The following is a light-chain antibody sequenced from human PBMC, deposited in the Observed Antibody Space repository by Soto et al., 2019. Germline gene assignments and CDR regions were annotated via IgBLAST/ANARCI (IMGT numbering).Light chain of an antibody. CDR1: QGITNY. Sequence: DIQMTQSPSSLSASVGDRVTITCRASQGITNYVAWYQQKPGKVPKLLIYAASTLQSGVPSRFSGSGSGTDFTLTISSLQPEDVATYYCQKYNTAPPPVGPGTKVAIK. CDR2: AAS. CDR3: QKYNTAPPP. J-gene: IGKJ3*01. V-gene: IGKV1-27*01.